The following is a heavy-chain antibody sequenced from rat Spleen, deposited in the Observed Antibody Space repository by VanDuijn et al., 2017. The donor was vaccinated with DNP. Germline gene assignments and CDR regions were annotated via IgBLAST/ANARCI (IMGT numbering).Heavy chain of an antibody. CDR2: MSSGGST. J-gene: IGHJ2*01. Sequence: QVQLKESGPGLVQPSQTLSLTCTVSGFSLTSHTVSWVRQPPGKGLEWIAAMSSGGSTYYNSALNSRLSISSDTSKSQVFLKRNRLKTADTAMYFCARWGDYWGQGVMVTVSS. CDR3: ARWGDY. CDR1: GFSLTSHT. V-gene: IGHV2-6*01.